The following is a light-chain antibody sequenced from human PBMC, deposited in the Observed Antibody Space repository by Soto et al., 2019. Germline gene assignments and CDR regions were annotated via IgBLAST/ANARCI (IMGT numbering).Light chain of an antibody. V-gene: IGKV3-20*01. CDR3: QHYVSPFRT. CDR1: QSVSSSS. CDR2: AAS. Sequence: EIVLTQSPGTLSLSPGERATLSCRASQSVSSSSLAWYQQKPGQAPWLLIYAASSRATGIPDRFSGSGSVTDFALIISRLEPEDFAVYYCQHYVSPFRTFGQGTNVEMK. J-gene: IGKJ1*01.